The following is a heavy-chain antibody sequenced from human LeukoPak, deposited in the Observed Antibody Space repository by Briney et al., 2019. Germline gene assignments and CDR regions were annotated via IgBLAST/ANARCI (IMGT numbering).Heavy chain of an antibody. V-gene: IGHV4-31*03. CDR3: ARRPGSINWFDP. J-gene: IGHJ5*02. CDR1: GGSISSGGYY. D-gene: IGHD1-26*01. Sequence: SETLSLTCTVSGGSISSGGYYWSWIRQHPGKGLEWIGYIYYSGSTYYNPSLKSRVTTSVDTSKNQFSLKLSSVTAADTAVYYCARRPGSINWFDPWGQGTLVTVSS. CDR2: IYYSGST.